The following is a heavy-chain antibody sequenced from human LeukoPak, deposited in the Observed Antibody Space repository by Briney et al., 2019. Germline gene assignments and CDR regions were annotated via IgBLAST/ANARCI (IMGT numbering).Heavy chain of an antibody. CDR2: ISGSVGSP. CDR3: ARDCSGGSCYSNNWFDP. Sequence: GGSLRLSCAASGFTFSSCAMGWVRQAPGKGLEWVSAISGSVGSPYYTDSVKGRFTISRDNSKNTLYLQMNSLRAEDTAVYYCARDCSGGSCYSNNWFDPWGQGSLVTVSS. CDR1: GFTFSSCA. D-gene: IGHD2-15*01. V-gene: IGHV3-23*01. J-gene: IGHJ5*02.